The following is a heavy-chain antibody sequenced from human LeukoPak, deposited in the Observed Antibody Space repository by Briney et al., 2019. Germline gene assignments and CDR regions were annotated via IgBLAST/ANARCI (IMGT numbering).Heavy chain of an antibody. D-gene: IGHD4-17*01. V-gene: IGHV3-23*01. CDR2: ISGSGGST. J-gene: IGHJ5*02. CDR3: ASTTVTRGYNWFDP. CDR1: GFTFSSHA. Sequence: PGGSLRLSCAASGFTFSSHAMSWVRQAPGKGLEWVSAISGSGGSTYYADSVKGRFTISRDNSKNTLYLQMNSLRAEDTAVYYCASTTVTRGYNWFDPWGQGTLVTVSS.